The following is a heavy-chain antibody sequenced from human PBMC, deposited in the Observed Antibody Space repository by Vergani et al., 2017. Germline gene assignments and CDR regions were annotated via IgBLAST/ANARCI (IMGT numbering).Heavy chain of an antibody. V-gene: IGHV3-11*01. CDR1: GFTFSDYY. Sequence: QVQLVESGGGLVKPGGSLRLSCAASGFTFSDYYMSWIRQAPGKGLEWVSYISSSGSTIYYADSVKGRFTISRDNSKNTVYLQMNSLKAEDRATYYCAREXRSNTSPFVGDWGQGTLVTV. D-gene: IGHD2/OR15-2a*01. CDR3: AREXRSNTSPFVGD. J-gene: IGHJ4*02. CDR2: ISSSGSTI.